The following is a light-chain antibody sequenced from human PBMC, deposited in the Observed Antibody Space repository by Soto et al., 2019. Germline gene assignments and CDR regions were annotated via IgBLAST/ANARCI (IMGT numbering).Light chain of an antibody. CDR1: QSVSSN. J-gene: IGKJ1*01. CDR2: DAS. CDR3: HQRITSPPPWT. Sequence: SPAALSVSPAEGATLSCRAIQSVSSNLVWYQHRPGQAPRLLIYDASNRAAGIPARFSGSGSGTDFTLTISSLVPEDFALYYCHQRITSPPPWTFGQGTKVDI. V-gene: IGKV3-11*01.